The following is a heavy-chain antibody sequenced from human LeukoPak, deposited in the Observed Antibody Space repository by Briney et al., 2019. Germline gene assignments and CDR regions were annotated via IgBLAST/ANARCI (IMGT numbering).Heavy chain of an antibody. V-gene: IGHV3-23*01. J-gene: IGHJ5*02. Sequence: GGSLRLPCAASGFTFSSYGMSWVRQAPGKGLEWVSAISGSGGSTYYADSVKGRFTISRDNSKNTLYLQMNSLRAEDTAVYYCAKGATMVRGVISWFDPWGQGTLVTVSS. CDR2: ISGSGGST. CDR3: AKGATMVRGVISWFDP. D-gene: IGHD3-10*01. CDR1: GFTFSSYG.